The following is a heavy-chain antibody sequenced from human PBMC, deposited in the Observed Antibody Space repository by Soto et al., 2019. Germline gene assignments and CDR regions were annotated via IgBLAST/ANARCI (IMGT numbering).Heavy chain of an antibody. Sequence: ASVKVSCKASVGTFSSYAISWVRQAPGQGLEWMGGIIPIFGTANYAQKFQGRVTITADESTSTAYMELSSLRSEDTAVYYCARVTDYDFWSGYLDVWGQGTTVTVSS. CDR3: ARVTDYDFWSGYLDV. J-gene: IGHJ6*02. V-gene: IGHV1-69*13. CDR1: VGTFSSYA. CDR2: IIPIFGTA. D-gene: IGHD3-3*01.